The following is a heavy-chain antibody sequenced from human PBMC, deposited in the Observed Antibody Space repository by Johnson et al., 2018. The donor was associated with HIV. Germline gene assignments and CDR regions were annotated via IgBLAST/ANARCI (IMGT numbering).Heavy chain of an antibody. J-gene: IGHJ3*02. CDR1: GFTFSRYA. CDR3: ARGRKDIAAVDGLDTDGFDM. CDR2: ISYDGSNK. D-gene: IGHD6-13*01. V-gene: IGHV3-30-3*01. Sequence: QVQLVESGGGVVRPGGSLRLSCAASGFTFSRYAMHWVRQAPGKGLEWVAVISYDGSNKYYADSVKGRFTISRDTSKDTLYLHMTSLRREDTAVYYCARGRKDIAAVDGLDTDGFDMWGQGTMVTVSS.